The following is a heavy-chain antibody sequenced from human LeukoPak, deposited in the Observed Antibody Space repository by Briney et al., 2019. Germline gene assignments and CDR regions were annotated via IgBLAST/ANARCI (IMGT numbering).Heavy chain of an antibody. J-gene: IGHJ4*02. Sequence: GGSLRLSCAASGFTFSSYAMHWVRQAPGKGLEWVAVISYDGSNKYYADSVKGRFTISRDNSKNTLYLQMNSLRVEDTAVYYCAKGYYADYGDHWGQGTLVTVSS. CDR2: ISYDGSNK. V-gene: IGHV3-30*04. CDR1: GFTFSSYA. CDR3: AKGYYADYGDH. D-gene: IGHD4-17*01.